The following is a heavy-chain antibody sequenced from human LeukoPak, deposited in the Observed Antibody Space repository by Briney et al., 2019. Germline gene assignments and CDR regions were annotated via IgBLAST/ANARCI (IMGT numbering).Heavy chain of an antibody. CDR3: ARGNVVPAATYCFDY. Sequence: PSETLSLTCTVSGGSISSYYWSWIRQPAGKGLEWIGRIYTSGSTNYNPSLKSRVTMSVDTSKNQFSLKLSSVTAADTAVYYCARGNVVPAATYCFDYWGQGTLVTVSS. CDR2: IYTSGST. V-gene: IGHV4-4*07. D-gene: IGHD2-2*01. J-gene: IGHJ4*02. CDR1: GGSISSYY.